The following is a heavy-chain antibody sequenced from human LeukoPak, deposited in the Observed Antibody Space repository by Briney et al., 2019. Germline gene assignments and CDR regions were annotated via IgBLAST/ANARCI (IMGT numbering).Heavy chain of an antibody. J-gene: IGHJ4*02. V-gene: IGHV3-7*01. Sequence: GGSLRLSCAASGFTFSSYWMSWVRQAPGKGLEWVANIKQDGSEKYYVDSVKGRFTISRDNAKNSLYLQMNSLRAEDTAVYYCANSLPQFLPTSLFDYWGQGTLVTVSS. CDR3: ANSLPQFLPTSLFDY. CDR2: IKQDGSEK. D-gene: IGHD2/OR15-2a*01. CDR1: GFTFSSYW.